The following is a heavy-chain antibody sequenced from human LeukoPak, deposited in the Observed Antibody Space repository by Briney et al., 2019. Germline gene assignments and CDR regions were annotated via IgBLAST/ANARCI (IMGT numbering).Heavy chain of an antibody. V-gene: IGHV1-69*05. D-gene: IGHD5-24*01. CDR2: IIPIFGTA. Sequence: SVKVSFKASGCTFGSYAISWVRQAPGQGIEWVGGIIPIFGTANYAQKFQSRVTITTDESTSTAYMELSSMRAEDTAVYYCARVEEMATTIFDYWGQGTLVTVSS. CDR3: ARVEEMATTIFDY. J-gene: IGHJ4*02. CDR1: GCTFGSYA.